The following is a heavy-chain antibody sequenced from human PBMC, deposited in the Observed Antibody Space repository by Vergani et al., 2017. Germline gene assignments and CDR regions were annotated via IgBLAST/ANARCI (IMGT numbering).Heavy chain of an antibody. D-gene: IGHD3-10*01. CDR2: IYTSGST. Sequence: QVQLQESGPGLVKPSQTLSLTCTVSGGSISSGSYYWSWIRQPAGKGLEWIGRIYTSGSTNYNPSLKSRVTISVDTSKNQFSLKLSSVTAADTAVDYCAREMGMVRGVIRDYYYYGMDVWGQGTTVTVSS. V-gene: IGHV4-61*02. J-gene: IGHJ6*02. CDR1: GGSISSGSYY. CDR3: AREMGMVRGVIRDYYYYGMDV.